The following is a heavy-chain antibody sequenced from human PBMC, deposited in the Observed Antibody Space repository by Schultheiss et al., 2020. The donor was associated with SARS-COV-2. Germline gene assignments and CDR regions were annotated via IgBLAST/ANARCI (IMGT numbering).Heavy chain of an antibody. V-gene: IGHV3-21*01. D-gene: IGHD3-3*01. J-gene: IGHJ6*03. Sequence: GGSLRLSCAASGFTFSSYSMNWVRQAPGKGLEWVSSISSSSSYIYYADSVKGRFTISRDNAKNSLYLQMNSLRAEDTAVYYCARAGAYDFWSGADYYMDVWGKGTTVTVSS. CDR1: GFTFSSYS. CDR3: ARAGAYDFWSGADYYMDV. CDR2: ISSSSSYI.